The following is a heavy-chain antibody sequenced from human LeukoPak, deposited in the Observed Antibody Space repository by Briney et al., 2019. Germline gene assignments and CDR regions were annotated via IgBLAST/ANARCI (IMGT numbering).Heavy chain of an antibody. D-gene: IGHD5-18*01. CDR3: AKHNTAMDPYFDY. CDR1: GFTFSSYG. Sequence: GGSLRLSCAAPGFTFSSYGMHWVRQAPGKGLEWVAFIRYDGSNKYYADSVKGRFTISRDNSKNTLYLQMNSLRAEDTAVYYCAKHNTAMDPYFDYWGQGTLVTVSS. V-gene: IGHV3-30*02. J-gene: IGHJ4*02. CDR2: IRYDGSNK.